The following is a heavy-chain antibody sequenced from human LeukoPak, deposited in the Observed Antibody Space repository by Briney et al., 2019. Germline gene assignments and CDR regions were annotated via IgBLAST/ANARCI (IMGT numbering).Heavy chain of an antibody. V-gene: IGHV3-23*01. J-gene: IGHJ4*02. CDR3: AKYSNDADFDY. Sequence: GSLRLSCAASGFTLSIYAMSWVRQAPGKGLEWVSAISARGDSTYYADSVKGRFTISRDNSKNTVYVQVNSLRAEDTAMYYCAKYSNDADFDYWGQGTLVTVAS. CDR2: ISARGDST. CDR1: GFTLSIYA. D-gene: IGHD4-11*01.